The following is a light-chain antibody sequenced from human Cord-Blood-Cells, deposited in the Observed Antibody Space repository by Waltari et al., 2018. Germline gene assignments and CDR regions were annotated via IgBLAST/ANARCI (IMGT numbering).Light chain of an antibody. CDR1: NIGSKS. J-gene: IGLJ3*02. V-gene: IGLV3-21*03. CDR2: DDS. Sequence: SYVLTQPPSVSVAPGKTARITCGGNNIGSKSVHWYQQKPGQAPVLVVYDDSDRPSGIPGRFSGSNSGNTATLTIGRVEAGDEADYYCQVWDSSSDHWVFGGGTKLTVL. CDR3: QVWDSSSDHWV.